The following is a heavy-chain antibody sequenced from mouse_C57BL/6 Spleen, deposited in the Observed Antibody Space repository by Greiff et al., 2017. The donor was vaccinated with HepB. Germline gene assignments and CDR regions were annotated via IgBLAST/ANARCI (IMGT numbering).Heavy chain of an antibody. J-gene: IGHJ2*01. Sequence: EVQLQQSGPGLVKPSQSLSLTCSVTGYSITSGYYWNWIRQFPENKLEWMGNISYDGSNNYNPSLKNRISITRDTSKNQFFLKLNSVTTEDTATYYCAREGIYDGLDYWGQGTTLTVSS. CDR3: AREGIYDGLDY. CDR1: GYSITSGYY. CDR2: ISYDGSN. D-gene: IGHD2-3*01. V-gene: IGHV3-6*01.